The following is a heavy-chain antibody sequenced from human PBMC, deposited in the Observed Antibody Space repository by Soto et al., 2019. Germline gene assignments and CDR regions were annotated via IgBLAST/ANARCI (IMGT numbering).Heavy chain of an antibody. Sequence: PSETLSLTCTVSGGSISSSSYYWGWIRQPPGKGLEWIGSIYYSGSTYYNPSLKSRVTISVDTSKNQFSLKLSSVTAADTAVYYCERMTADTAVAAGSLDYWGQGTLVTVSS. D-gene: IGHD6-19*01. CDR2: IYYSGST. V-gene: IGHV4-39*01. CDR3: ERMTADTAVAAGSLDY. CDR1: GGSISSSSYY. J-gene: IGHJ4*02.